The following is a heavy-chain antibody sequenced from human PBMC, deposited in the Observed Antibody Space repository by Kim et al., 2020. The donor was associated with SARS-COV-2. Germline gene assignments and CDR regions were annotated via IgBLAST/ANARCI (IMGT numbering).Heavy chain of an antibody. CDR1: GFTVGNNY. J-gene: IGHJ4*02. D-gene: IGHD6-13*01. CDR3: ARGGSAAASY. CDR2: IYSGGDA. Sequence: GGSPRLSCAASGFTVGNNYMRWVRQAPGKGLEWVSTIYSGGDAYYADSVKGRFTTSRDSSKNMLYLQMNSLRAEDTAVYYCARGGSAAASYWGQGTLVTVSS. V-gene: IGHV3-53*01.